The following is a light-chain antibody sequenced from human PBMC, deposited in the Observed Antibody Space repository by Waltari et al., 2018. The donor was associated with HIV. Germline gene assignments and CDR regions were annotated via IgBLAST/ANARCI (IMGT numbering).Light chain of an antibody. Sequence: QSALTQPASVSGSPGQSITMSCTGTSSDVGRYNLVSWYQQHPGKAPKLIIYEVNKRPPGITNRFSGFKSGNTASLTITGLQAEDEADYHCCSYAIGGTCVFGGGTKVTVL. CDR2: EVN. V-gene: IGLV2-23*02. CDR1: SSDVGRYNL. J-gene: IGLJ2*01. CDR3: CSYAIGGTCV.